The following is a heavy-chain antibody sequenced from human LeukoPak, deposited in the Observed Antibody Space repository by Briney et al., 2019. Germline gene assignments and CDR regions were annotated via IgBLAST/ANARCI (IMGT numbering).Heavy chain of an antibody. V-gene: IGHV3-53*01. CDR1: GFTVSSNY. J-gene: IGHJ4*02. Sequence: PGGSLRLSCAASGFTVSSNYMNWVRQAPGKGLEWVSVIYGGGNTYYADSVKGRFTISRDNSRNTLYLQMNSLRAEDTAVYYCAKGLDGSGSYSPLDYWGQGTLVTVSS. CDR3: AKGLDGSGSYSPLDY. CDR2: IYGGGNT. D-gene: IGHD3-10*01.